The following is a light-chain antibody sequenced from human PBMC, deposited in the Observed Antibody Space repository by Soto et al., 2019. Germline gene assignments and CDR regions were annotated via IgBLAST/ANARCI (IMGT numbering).Light chain of an antibody. CDR2: DVS. Sequence: DVQMTQSPSSLSASLGDRITITCQASQHINNYLNWYQQKPGKAPRLLIFDVSNLATGVPSRFSGSGFGTDFTFTISNLQPEDFATYYCQQYDNLPLTFGPGTRVDVK. J-gene: IGKJ3*01. CDR1: QHINNY. V-gene: IGKV1-33*01. CDR3: QQYDNLPLT.